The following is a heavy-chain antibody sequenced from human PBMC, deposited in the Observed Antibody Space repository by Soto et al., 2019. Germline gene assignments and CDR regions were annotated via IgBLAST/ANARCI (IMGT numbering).Heavy chain of an antibody. Sequence: GGSLRLSCAASGFTFSNSAMSWVRQAPGKGLEWVSGISASGGGTYYAASVKGRFSIYRDNFKNTLDLQMDSLRAEDTAVYYCAKALIGYCSASNCYPEYMDVWGKGTTVTVSS. J-gene: IGHJ6*03. D-gene: IGHD2-15*01. V-gene: IGHV3-23*01. CDR1: GFTFSNSA. CDR3: AKALIGYCSASNCYPEYMDV. CDR2: ISASGGGT.